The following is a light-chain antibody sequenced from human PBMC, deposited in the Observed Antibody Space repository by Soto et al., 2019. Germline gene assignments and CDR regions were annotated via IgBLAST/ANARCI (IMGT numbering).Light chain of an antibody. J-gene: IGLJ2*01. CDR2: XXX. Sequence: QSALTQPAAVSGSPGQSITISCTRTSSDVGSYNLVSWFQQHPDKAPKLLLYXXXXRXSGVSNRFSGSKSGNTASLTISGXXXXXXGXYYCCSYVGSHVIFGGGTKVTVL. CDR3: CSYVGSHVI. V-gene: IGLV2-23*01. CDR1: SSDVGSYNL.